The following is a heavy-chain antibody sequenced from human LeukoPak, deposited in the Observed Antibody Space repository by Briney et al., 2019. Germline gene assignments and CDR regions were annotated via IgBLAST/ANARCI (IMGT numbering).Heavy chain of an antibody. D-gene: IGHD3-10*01. CDR1: GLTISSYS. J-gene: IGHJ4*02. CDR3: ARALWFGETFPAY. Sequence: GGSLRLPCAASGLTISSYSMNWVRQAPGKGLQWVSYISSSSSTIYYADSVKGRFTISRDNAKNSLYLQMNSLRAEDTAVYYCARALWFGETFPAYWGQGTLVTVSS. CDR2: ISSSSSTI. V-gene: IGHV3-48*01.